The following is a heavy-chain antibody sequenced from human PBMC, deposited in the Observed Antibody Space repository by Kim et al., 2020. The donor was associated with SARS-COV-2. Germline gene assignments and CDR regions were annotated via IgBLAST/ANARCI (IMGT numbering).Heavy chain of an antibody. V-gene: IGHV1-2*02. CDR2: T. D-gene: IGHD6-19*01. J-gene: IGHJ4*02. CDR3: ARDDVKQWLVK. Sequence: TNYAQKFQGRVTMTRDTSISTAYMELSRMRSDDTAVYYCARDDVKQWLVKWGQGTLVTVSS.